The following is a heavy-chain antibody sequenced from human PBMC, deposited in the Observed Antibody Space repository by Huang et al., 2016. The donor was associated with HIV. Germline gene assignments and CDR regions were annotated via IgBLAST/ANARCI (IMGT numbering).Heavy chain of an antibody. D-gene: IGHD3-10*01. V-gene: IGHV4-39*01. J-gene: IGHJ4*02. CDR2: IYYSGET. Sequence: QLQLQESGPGLVRPSETLSLICTVSGGSITDSTYYWGWIRQPPGKGLEWIGSIYYSGETDYNPSLKSRVTMSVDTSKNRFSLDIRSVAVADTAIYYCARHFGSWSGYFDSWGQGTLVPVSS. CDR3: ARHFGSWSGYFDS. CDR1: GGSITDSTYY.